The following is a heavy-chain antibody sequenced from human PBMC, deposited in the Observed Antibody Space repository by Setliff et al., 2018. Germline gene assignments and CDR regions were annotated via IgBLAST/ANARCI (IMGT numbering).Heavy chain of an antibody. Sequence: ASVKVSCKASGYTFTGYYMHWVRQAPGQGLEWMGRINPNSGDTKYAQKFQGRVTMTRDTSISTAYMELTSLRSEDTAVYYCARVKVIVGATPRTYYMDVWGKGTTVTVSS. CDR3: ARVKVIVGATPRTYYMDV. CDR1: GYTFTGYY. D-gene: IGHD1-26*01. V-gene: IGHV1-2*06. CDR2: INPNSGDT. J-gene: IGHJ6*03.